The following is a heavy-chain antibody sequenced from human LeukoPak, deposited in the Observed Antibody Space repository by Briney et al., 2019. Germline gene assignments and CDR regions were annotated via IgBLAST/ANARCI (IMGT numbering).Heavy chain of an antibody. Sequence: GTSRRLSCAASGFTFTIYAIHWVRKAPGKGLEWLAVTDGSNKFYSDSVKGRFTISGDSSKNTVYLQMNSLRPEDTAMYYCAKDLIAGAPDYFDYWGQGTLVSVSS. CDR1: GFTFTIYA. D-gene: IGHD1-14*01. CDR3: AKDLIAGAPDYFDY. CDR2: TDGSNK. V-gene: IGHV3-30-3*01. J-gene: IGHJ4*02.